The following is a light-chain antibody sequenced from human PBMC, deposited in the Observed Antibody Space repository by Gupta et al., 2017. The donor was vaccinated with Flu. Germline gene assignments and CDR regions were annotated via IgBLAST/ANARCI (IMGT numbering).Light chain of an antibody. J-gene: IGKJ5*01. CDR2: AAS. CDR1: QSVSSY. Sequence: VLTQSPATLSLSPGERATLSCRASQSVSSYLAWYQQKPGQAPRLLIYAASNRAPGIPARFSGSGSETDFTLTISSLEPEDFAVYYCQQRRNWPPITFGQGTRVEIK. V-gene: IGKV3-11*01. CDR3: QQRRNWPPIT.